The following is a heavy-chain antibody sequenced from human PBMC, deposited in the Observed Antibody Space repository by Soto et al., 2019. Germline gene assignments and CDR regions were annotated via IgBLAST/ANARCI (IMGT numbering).Heavy chain of an antibody. CDR2: INHSGST. J-gene: IGHJ4*02. Sequence: SETLSLTCAVYGGSFSGYYWSWIRQPPGKGLEWIGEINHSGSTNYNPSLKSRVTISVDTSKNQFSLKLSSVTAADTAVYYCARSSRILWFGEPYFDYWGQGTLVTVSS. CDR1: GGSFSGYY. V-gene: IGHV4-34*01. D-gene: IGHD3-10*01. CDR3: ARSSRILWFGEPYFDY.